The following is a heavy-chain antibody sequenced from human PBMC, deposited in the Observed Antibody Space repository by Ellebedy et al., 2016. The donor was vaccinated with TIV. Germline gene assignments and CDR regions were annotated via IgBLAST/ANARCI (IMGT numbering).Heavy chain of an antibody. V-gene: IGHV1-8*01. Sequence: AASVKVSCKASGYTFTDYDINWVRQATGRGLEYLGWMKPGSGNTGYAQKFEGRVTMTRNTSTSTAYMELSSLRSDDTAVYYCVVGLFHPWGQGTLVSVSS. D-gene: IGHD3/OR15-3a*01. CDR1: GYTFTDYD. CDR3: VVGLFHP. J-gene: IGHJ5*02. CDR2: MKPGSGNT.